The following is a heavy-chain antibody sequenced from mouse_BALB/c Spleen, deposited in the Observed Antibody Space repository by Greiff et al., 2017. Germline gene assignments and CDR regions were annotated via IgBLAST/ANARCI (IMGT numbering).Heavy chain of an antibody. D-gene: IGHD2-4*01. CDR1: GYSITSDYA. J-gene: IGHJ4*01. CDR2: ISYSGST. CDR3: ARSLITTGLYAMDY. Sequence: EVQLQESGPGLVKPSQSLSLTCTVTGYSITSDYAWNWIRQFPGNKLEWMGYISYSGSTSYTPSLKSRISITRDTSKNQFFLQLNSVTTEDTATYYGARSLITTGLYAMDYWGQGTSVTVSS. V-gene: IGHV3-2*02.